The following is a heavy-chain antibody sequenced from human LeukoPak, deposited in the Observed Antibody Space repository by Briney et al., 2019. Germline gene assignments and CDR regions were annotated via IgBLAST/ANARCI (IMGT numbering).Heavy chain of an antibody. D-gene: IGHD3-22*01. CDR3: ARDSYYCDSSGYYYY. J-gene: IGHJ4*02. CDR2: IWYDGSNK. CDR1: GFTFSSYG. Sequence: GRSLRLSCAASGFTFSSYGMHWVRQAPGKGLEWVAVIWYDGSNKYYADSVKGRFTISRDNSKNTLYLQMNSLRAEDTAVYYCARDSYYCDSSGYYYYWGQGTLVTVSS. V-gene: IGHV3-33*01.